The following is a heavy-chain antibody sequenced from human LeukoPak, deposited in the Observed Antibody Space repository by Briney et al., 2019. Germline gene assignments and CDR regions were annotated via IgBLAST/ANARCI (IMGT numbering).Heavy chain of an antibody. CDR3: ARAPSFLGFGVALDY. CDR1: GGSISSYY. CDR2: IYYSGST. D-gene: IGHD3-3*01. Sequence: SETLSLTCTVSGGSISSYYWSWIRQPPGKGLEWIGYIYYSGSTNYNPSLKSRVTISVDTSKNQFSLKLSSVTAADTAVYYCARAPSFLGFGVALDYWGQGTLVTVSS. V-gene: IGHV4-59*01. J-gene: IGHJ4*02.